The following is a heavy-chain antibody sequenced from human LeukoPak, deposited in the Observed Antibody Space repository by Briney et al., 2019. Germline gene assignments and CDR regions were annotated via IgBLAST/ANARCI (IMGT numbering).Heavy chain of an antibody. CDR3: ARDGATGVLDH. J-gene: IGHJ4*02. CDR2: IYYSGST. D-gene: IGHD4/OR15-4a*01. Sequence: SETLSLTCSVSGASMRGAGYSWFWIRQFPGKGLEWIGYIYYSGSTAYNPSLKSRVAISLDTSENQFSLNLTSVTAADTAVYFCARDGATGVLDHWGLGTLVTVSS. V-gene: IGHV4-31*03. CDR1: GASMRGAGYS.